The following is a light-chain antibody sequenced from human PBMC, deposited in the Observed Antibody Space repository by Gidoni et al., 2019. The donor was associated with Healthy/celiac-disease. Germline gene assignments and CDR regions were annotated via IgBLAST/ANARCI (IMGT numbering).Light chain of an antibody. Sequence: SYVLTQPPSVSVAPGKTARITCGGNNIGSKSVHWYQQKPVQAPVLAIYYDSDRPSGIPERFSGSNSGNTATLTISRVEAGDEAGYYCQVWDSSSDHYVFGTGTKVTVL. V-gene: IGLV3-21*04. CDR1: NIGSKS. CDR3: QVWDSSSDHYV. CDR2: YDS. J-gene: IGLJ1*01.